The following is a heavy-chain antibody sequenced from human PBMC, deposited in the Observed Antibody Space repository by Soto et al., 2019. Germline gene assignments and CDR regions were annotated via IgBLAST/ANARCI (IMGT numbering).Heavy chain of an antibody. V-gene: IGHV4-34*01. J-gene: IGHJ4*02. Sequence: QVQLQQWGAGLLKPSETLSLTCAVYGGSFSGYYWSWIRQPPGKGLEWIGEINHSGSTNYNPSLKSRVTISLDTSKNQFSLKLSSVTAADTAVYYCARGRREDIVVVPAASGFDYWGQGTLVTVSS. CDR3: ARGRREDIVVVPAASGFDY. CDR2: INHSGST. D-gene: IGHD2-2*01. CDR1: GGSFSGYY.